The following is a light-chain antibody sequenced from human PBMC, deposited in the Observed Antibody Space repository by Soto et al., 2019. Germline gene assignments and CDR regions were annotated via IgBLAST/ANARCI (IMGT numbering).Light chain of an antibody. J-gene: IGKJ3*01. CDR2: AAS. V-gene: IGKV1-39*01. CDR3: QQSYSTLFT. Sequence: DIQMTQSPSSLSASVGDRVTITCRASQTIITYLNWYQQKPGRAPHLLIYAASTLQSGVPSRFSGSGSGTEFTLTISSLQPEDFATYYCQQSYSTLFTFGPGTKVEIK. CDR1: QTIITY.